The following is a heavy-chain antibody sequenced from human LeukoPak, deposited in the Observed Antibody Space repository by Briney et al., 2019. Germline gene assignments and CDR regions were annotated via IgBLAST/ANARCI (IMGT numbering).Heavy chain of an antibody. CDR2: IIPIFGSP. J-gene: IGHJ4*02. CDR1: GGTFSSYA. Sequence: PGSSVKVSCKASGGTFSSYAISWVRQAPGQGLEWMGGIIPIFGSPNYAQKFQGRVRITADESTTTAYVEVTSLRSEDTAVYYCASSWRTRTTPFDYWGQGTLVSVSS. V-gene: IGHV1-69*01. D-gene: IGHD1-14*01. CDR3: ASSWRTRTTPFDY.